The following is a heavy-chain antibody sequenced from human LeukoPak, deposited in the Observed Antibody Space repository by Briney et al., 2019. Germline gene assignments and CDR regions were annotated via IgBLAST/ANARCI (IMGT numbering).Heavy chain of an antibody. Sequence: ASVKVSCKASGYSFTTYGISWVRQAPGEGLEWMGWTSAYNGNTNYAQKYQGRVTMTTDTSTSTAYMELRSLRSDDTAVYYCARDSLNIGYCSSTSCLPPDHWGQGTLVTVSS. D-gene: IGHD2-2*01. CDR2: TSAYNGNT. CDR3: ARDSLNIGYCSSTSCLPPDH. V-gene: IGHV1-18*01. J-gene: IGHJ4*02. CDR1: GYSFTTYG.